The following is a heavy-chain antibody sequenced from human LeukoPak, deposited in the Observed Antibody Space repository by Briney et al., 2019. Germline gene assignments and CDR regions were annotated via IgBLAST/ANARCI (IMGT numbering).Heavy chain of an antibody. CDR1: GFTVSSNY. CDR3: ARDFEYSALGY. D-gene: IGHD6-6*01. V-gene: IGHV3-53*01. Sequence: GGSLRLSCAASGFTVSSNYMSWVRQAPGKGLEWVSVIYSGGSTYYADSVKGRFTISRDNSKNTLYLQMNSLRAEDTAVYYCARDFEYSALGYWGQGTLVTVSS. CDR2: IYSGGST. J-gene: IGHJ4*02.